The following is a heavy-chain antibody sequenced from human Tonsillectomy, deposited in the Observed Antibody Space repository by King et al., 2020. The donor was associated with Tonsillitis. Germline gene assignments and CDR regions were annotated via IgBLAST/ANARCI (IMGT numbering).Heavy chain of an antibody. V-gene: IGHV4-38-2*01. CDR2: IYHSGST. CDR3: ARFTVTTPHDAFDI. CDR1: GYSISSDYY. Sequence: LQLQESGPGLVKPSETLSLTCAVSGYSISSDYYWGWIRQPPGKGLEWIGSIYHSGSTYYNPSLKSRVTISVDTSKNQFSLKLSSVTAADTAVYYCARFTVTTPHDAFDIWGQGTMVTVSS. D-gene: IGHD4-17*01. J-gene: IGHJ3*02.